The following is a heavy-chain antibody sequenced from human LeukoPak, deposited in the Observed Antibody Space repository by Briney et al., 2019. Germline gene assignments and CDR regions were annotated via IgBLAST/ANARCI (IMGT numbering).Heavy chain of an antibody. V-gene: IGHV4-4*07. J-gene: IGHJ6*03. CDR2: MYSSGST. CDR3: ARTRSYYMDV. D-gene: IGHD6-19*01. CDR1: GASISNYY. Sequence: SETLSLTCTVSGASISNYYWTWIRQPAGKGLEWIGRMYSSGSTIYNPSLKSRVTMSVDTSKNQFSLTLSSVTAADTAVYYCARTRSYYMDVWAKGTTVTVSS.